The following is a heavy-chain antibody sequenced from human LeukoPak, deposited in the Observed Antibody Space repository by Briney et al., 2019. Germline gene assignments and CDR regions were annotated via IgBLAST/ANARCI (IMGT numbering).Heavy chain of an antibody. CDR3: ARVSYGD. V-gene: IGHV3-53*01. J-gene: IGHJ4*02. CDR2: IYNSGNT. Sequence: GGSLRLSCAASGFTVRTNYMTWVRQAPGKGLECVSVIYNSGNTYYADSVKGRFTISRDSSKNTLFLQMNSLRAEDTAVYYCARVSYGDWGQGTLVTVSS. D-gene: IGHD2/OR15-2a*01. CDR1: GFTVRTNY.